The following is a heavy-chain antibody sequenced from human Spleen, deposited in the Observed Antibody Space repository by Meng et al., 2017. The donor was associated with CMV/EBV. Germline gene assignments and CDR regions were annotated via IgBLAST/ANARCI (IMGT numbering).Heavy chain of an antibody. Sequence: GGSLRLSCAASGFTFDDYAMHWVRQAPGKGLVWVAHIHSDGSSTTYADSVKGRFTISRDNAKNTVFLQMHSLGVEDTAVYYCARDSIVVPGRIYYYAMDVWGHETTVTVSS. CDR3: ARDSIVVPGRIYYYAMDV. D-gene: IGHD6-19*01. V-gene: IGHV3-74*01. CDR1: GFTFDDYA. J-gene: IGHJ6*02. CDR2: IHSDGSST.